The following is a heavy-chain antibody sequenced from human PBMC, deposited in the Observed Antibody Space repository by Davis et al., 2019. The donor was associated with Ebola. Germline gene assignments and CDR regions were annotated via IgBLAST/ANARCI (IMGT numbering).Heavy chain of an antibody. CDR3: ATLGGVFDY. CDR1: GVSISSGSYY. D-gene: IGHD2-8*02. V-gene: IGHV4-61*10. J-gene: IGHJ4*02. Sequence: SETLSLTCTVSGVSISSGSYYWTWIRQPAGKGLEWIGKMYYGGSTNYNPSLESRVAISADTSKNRFFLMLTSVTAADTAVYFCATLGGVFDYWGQGILVSVSS. CDR2: MYYGGST.